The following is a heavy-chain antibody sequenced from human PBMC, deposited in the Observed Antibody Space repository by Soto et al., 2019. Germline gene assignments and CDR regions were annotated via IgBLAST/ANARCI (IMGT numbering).Heavy chain of an antibody. D-gene: IGHD3-16*02. J-gene: IGHJ4*02. CDR2: ISPNDGSA. CDR3: AVTIRLGELSLSDY. V-gene: IGHV1-46*01. CDR1: GYTFPSYY. Sequence: ASVKVSCKASGYTFPSYYIHWVRPAPGQGLEWMGIISPNDGSATYAQKFQGRVTMTRDTSTSTAYMELRSLRSDDTAVYYCAVTIRLGELSLSDYWGQGTLVTVSS.